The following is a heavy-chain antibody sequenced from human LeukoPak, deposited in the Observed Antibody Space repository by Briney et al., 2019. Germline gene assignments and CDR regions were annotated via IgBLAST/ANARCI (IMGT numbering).Heavy chain of an antibody. CDR3: ARDSAGNDY. J-gene: IGHJ4*02. CDR2: IRQDGSEK. Sequence: GGSLRLSCAASGFTFSTYWMSWVRQAPGKGLEWVANIRQDGSEKYYVDSVKGRFTISRDNAKNSLYLQMNSLRAEDTAMYYCARDSAGNDYWGQGTLVTVSS. V-gene: IGHV3-7*01. D-gene: IGHD6-13*01. CDR1: GFTFSTYW.